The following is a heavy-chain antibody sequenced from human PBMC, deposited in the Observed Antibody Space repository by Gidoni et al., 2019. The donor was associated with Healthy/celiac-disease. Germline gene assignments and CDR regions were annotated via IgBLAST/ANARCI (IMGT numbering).Heavy chain of an antibody. CDR1: GGYISSSSYY. V-gene: IGHV4-39*01. J-gene: IGHJ4*02. Sequence: QLQLQESGTGLVKPSETLSLTCTVSGGYISSSSYYWGWIRQPPGKGLEWIGSIYYSGCTYYNPSLTSRVTISVDTSKNQFSLKLSSVTAADTAVYYCARQTPPHYYGSGSLPPEDYWGQGTLVTVSS. CDR3: ARQTPPHYYGSGSLPPEDY. CDR2: IYYSGCT. D-gene: IGHD3-10*01.